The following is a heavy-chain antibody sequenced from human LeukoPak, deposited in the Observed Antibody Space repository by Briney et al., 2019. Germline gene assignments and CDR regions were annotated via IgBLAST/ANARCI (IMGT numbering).Heavy chain of an antibody. CDR2: ITGSGGVT. D-gene: IGHD3-22*01. V-gene: IGHV3-23*01. CDR3: AKDGLHYDGSTHIYYFDY. J-gene: IGHJ4*02. Sequence: GGSLRLSCAASGFSFSDYAMAWVRQAPGKGLEWVSVITGSGGVTHYAGSVKGRFTISRDNSKNTLYLQMNNLRVEDTARYYCAKDGLHYDGSTHIYYFDYWGQGTLVAVSS. CDR1: GFSFSDYA.